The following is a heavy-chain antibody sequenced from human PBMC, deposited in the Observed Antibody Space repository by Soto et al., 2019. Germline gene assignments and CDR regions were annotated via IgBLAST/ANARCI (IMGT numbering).Heavy chain of an antibody. Sequence: PSETLSLTCTVSGGSISSYYWSWIRQPPGKGLEWIGYIYYSGSTNYNPSLKSRVTISVDTSKNQFSLKLSSVTAADTAVYYCARAVDISYGMDVWGQGTTVTVSS. J-gene: IGHJ6*02. CDR1: GGSISSYY. V-gene: IGHV4-59*01. D-gene: IGHD3-9*01. CDR2: IYYSGST. CDR3: ARAVDISYGMDV.